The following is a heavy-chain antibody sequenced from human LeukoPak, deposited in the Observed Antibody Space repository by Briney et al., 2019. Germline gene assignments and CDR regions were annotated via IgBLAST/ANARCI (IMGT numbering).Heavy chain of an antibody. D-gene: IGHD4-23*01. V-gene: IGHV4-59*08. CDR3: ARVADYGGNGGYYYYYYYMDV. CDR2: IYHSGST. J-gene: IGHJ6*03. CDR1: GGSISSSY. Sequence: SETLSLTCTVSGGSISSSYWNWIRQPPGKGLEWIGNIYHSGSTYYNPSLKSRVTISVDTSKNQFSLKLSSVTAADTAVYYCARVADYGGNGGYYYYYYYMDVWGKGTTVTVSS.